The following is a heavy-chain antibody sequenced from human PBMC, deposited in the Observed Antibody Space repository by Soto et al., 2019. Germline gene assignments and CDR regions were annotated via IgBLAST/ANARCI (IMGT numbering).Heavy chain of an antibody. Sequence: QVQLEQSGAEVKKPGASVKVSCKASGYTFTRSGISWVRQAPGQGPEWMGWISSYNGDTNYAQTFQGRVTMTTDTSTSTAYMELRSLRSDDTAVYYCAREGVGPYYYYGMDVWGQGTPVTVSS. CDR3: AREGVGPYYYYGMDV. V-gene: IGHV1-18*01. CDR2: ISSYNGDT. D-gene: IGHD1-26*01. CDR1: GYTFTRSG. J-gene: IGHJ6*02.